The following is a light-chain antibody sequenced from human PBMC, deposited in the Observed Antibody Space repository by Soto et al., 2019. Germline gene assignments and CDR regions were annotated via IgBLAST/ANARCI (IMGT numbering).Light chain of an antibody. V-gene: IGKV3-15*01. J-gene: IGKJ5*01. CDR1: QSVSSN. CDR2: GAS. Sequence: EIVMTQSPATLSVSPGARATLSCRASQSVSSNLAWYHQKPGQAPRLLIYGASTRATGIPARFSGSGSGTEFTLTISSLQSEDFAVYYCQQYNNWLITFGQGTRLEIK. CDR3: QQYNNWLIT.